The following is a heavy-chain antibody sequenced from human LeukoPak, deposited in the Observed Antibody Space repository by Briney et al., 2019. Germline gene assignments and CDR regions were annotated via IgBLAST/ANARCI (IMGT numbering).Heavy chain of an antibody. CDR1: GGSFSSYA. CDR3: AATYYDFWSGYYRDFDY. V-gene: IGHV1-69*05. J-gene: IGHJ4*02. CDR2: IIPIFGTA. Sequence: SVKVSCKASGGSFSSYAISWVRQAPGQGLEWMGRIIPIFGTANYAQKFQGRVTITTDESTSTAYMELSSLRSEDTAVYYCAATYYDFWSGYYRDFDYWGQGTLVTVSS. D-gene: IGHD3-3*01.